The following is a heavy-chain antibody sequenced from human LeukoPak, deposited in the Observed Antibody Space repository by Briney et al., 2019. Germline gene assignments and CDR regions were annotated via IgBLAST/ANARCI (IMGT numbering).Heavy chain of an antibody. CDR1: RASISDNY. CDR2: TYTSGDT. J-gene: IGHJ4*02. Sequence: SETLSLTCTVSRASISDNYWSWSRQPAGKALEWIGRTYTSGDTNYKPSLKSRARVSVDTSKNQFYLSLTYVTAADTAVYYCTIGGASGSLAHWGPGTLVTVSS. V-gene: IGHV4-4*07. D-gene: IGHD6-13*01. CDR3: TIGGASGSLAH.